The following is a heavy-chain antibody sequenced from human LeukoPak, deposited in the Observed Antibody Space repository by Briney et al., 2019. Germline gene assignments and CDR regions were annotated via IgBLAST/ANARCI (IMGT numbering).Heavy chain of an antibody. J-gene: IGHJ6*03. D-gene: IGHD2-15*01. CDR3: ASCRIEPGSNYYYYMDV. V-gene: IGHV1-69*05. CDR1: GGTFSSYA. Sequence: ASVKVSCKASGGTFSSYAISWVRRAPGQGLEWMGGIIPIFGTANYAQKFQGRVTITTDESTSTAYMELSSLRPEDTAVYYCASCRIEPGSNYYYYMDVWGKGTTVTVSS. CDR2: IIPIFGTA.